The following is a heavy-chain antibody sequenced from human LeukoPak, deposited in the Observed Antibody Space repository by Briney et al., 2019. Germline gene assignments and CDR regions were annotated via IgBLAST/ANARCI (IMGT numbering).Heavy chain of an antibody. CDR2: IYYSGST. J-gene: IGHJ4*02. CDR3: GRDLSPFY. V-gene: IGHV4-59*01. CDR1: GGSISSYY. Sequence: SETLSLTCTVSGGSISSYYWSWIRQPPGKGLEWIGYIYYSGSTNYNPSLKSRVTISVDTSKNQFSLKLSSVTAADTAVYYCGRDLSPFYWGQGTLVTVSS.